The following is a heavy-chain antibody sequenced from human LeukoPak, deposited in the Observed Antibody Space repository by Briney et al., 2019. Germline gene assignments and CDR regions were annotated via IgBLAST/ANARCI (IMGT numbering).Heavy chain of an antibody. J-gene: IGHJ3*02. D-gene: IGHD3-22*01. CDR2: IYHSGST. CDR1: GYSISSGYY. Sequence: SETLSLTCTVSGYSISSGYYWGWIRQPPGKGLEWIGSIYHSGSTYYNPSLKSRVTISVDTSKNQFSLELSSVTAADTAVYYCASGITMIVAEYDAFDIWGQGTMVTVSS. V-gene: IGHV4-38-2*02. CDR3: ASGITMIVAEYDAFDI.